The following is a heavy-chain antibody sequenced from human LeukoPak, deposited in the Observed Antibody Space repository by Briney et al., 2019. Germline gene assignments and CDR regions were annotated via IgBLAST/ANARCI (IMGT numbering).Heavy chain of an antibody. CDR1: GGSISSNNW. CDR3: ARGIKNCSSTSCYSYNWFDP. Sequence: SGTLSLTCAVSGGSISSNNWWGWVRQPPGKGLEWIGEINHSGSTNYNPSLKSRVTISVDTSKNQFSLKLSSVTAADTAVYYCARGIKNCSSTSCYSYNWFDPWGQGTLVTVSS. V-gene: IGHV4-4*02. J-gene: IGHJ5*02. CDR2: INHSGST. D-gene: IGHD2-2*01.